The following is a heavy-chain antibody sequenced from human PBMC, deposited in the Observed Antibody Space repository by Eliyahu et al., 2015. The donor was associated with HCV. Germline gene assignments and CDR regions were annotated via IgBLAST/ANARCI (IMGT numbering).Heavy chain of an antibody. Sequence: QITLKESGPTLVKPTQTLTLTCTFSGFSLSTSGVGVGWIRQPPGKALEWLALIFLDCDKPLRPSPKSRLTITKDTSKNQVVLTMTNMDPVDTATYYCAHSDSYDILTGPFDYWGQGTLVTVSS. CDR1: GFSLSTSGVG. J-gene: IGHJ4*02. D-gene: IGHD3-9*01. CDR3: AHSDSYDILTGPFDY. V-gene: IGHV2-5*02. CDR2: IFLDCDK.